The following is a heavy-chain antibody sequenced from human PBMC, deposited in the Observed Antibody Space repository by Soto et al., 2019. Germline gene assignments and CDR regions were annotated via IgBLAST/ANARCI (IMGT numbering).Heavy chain of an antibody. D-gene: IGHD6-13*01. V-gene: IGHV3-23*01. CDR2: ISGSGGST. CDR3: AKAGPRLYSSSWYSNWFDP. J-gene: IGHJ5*02. Sequence: LKISCAASGFTFSSYAMSWVRQAPGKGLEWVSAISGSGGSTYYADSVKGRFTISRDNSKNTLYLQMNSLRAEDTAVYYCAKAGPRLYSSSWYSNWFDPWGQGTLVTVSS. CDR1: GFTFSSYA.